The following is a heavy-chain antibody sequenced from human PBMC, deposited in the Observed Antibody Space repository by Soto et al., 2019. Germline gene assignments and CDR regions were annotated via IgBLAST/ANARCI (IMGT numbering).Heavy chain of an antibody. D-gene: IGHD5-18*01. J-gene: IGHJ6*02. CDR2: FNPNGDTA. V-gene: IGHV1-46*01. CDR3: ARGGRIVDTGIGYYYYHAMDV. Sequence: VASVKVSCKASGYTFTSYYIHWVRQAPGQGLEWMGIFNPNGDTASYAQKLQGRVTMTRDTSTGTAYMELGSLRSEDTAVYYCARGGRIVDTGIGYYYYHAMDVWGQGTTVTVSS. CDR1: GYTFTSYY.